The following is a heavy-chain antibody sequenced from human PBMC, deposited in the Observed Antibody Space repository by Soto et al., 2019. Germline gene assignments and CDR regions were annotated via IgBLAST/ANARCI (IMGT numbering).Heavy chain of an antibody. CDR1: GFTFSSYA. Sequence: PGGSLRLSCAASGFTFSSYAMHWVRQAPGKGLEWVAVISYDGSNKYYADSVKGRFTISRDNSKNTLYLQMNSLRAEDTAVYYCARGDSDPIYWGQGTLVTVYS. CDR3: ARGDSDPIY. J-gene: IGHJ4*02. V-gene: IGHV3-30-3*01. CDR2: ISYDGSNK. D-gene: IGHD2-15*01.